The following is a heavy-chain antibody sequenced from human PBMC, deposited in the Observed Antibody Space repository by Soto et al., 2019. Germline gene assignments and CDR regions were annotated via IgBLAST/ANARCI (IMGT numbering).Heavy chain of an antibody. V-gene: IGHV1-2*04. CDR2: INPNSGGT. CDR1: GYTFTGYY. Sequence: GASVKVSCKASGYTFTGYYMHWVRLAPGQGLEWMGWINPNSGGTNYAQKFQGWVTMTRDTSISTAYMELSRLRSDDTAVYYCASSPRGGSYYSWFDPWGQGTLVTVSS. CDR3: ASSPRGGSYYSWFDP. J-gene: IGHJ5*02. D-gene: IGHD1-26*01.